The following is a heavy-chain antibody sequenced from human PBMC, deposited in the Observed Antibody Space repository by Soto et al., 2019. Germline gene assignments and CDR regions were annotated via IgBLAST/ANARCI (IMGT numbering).Heavy chain of an antibody. CDR2: MNPNSGNT. Sequence: ASVKVSCKASGYTFNSYDINWVRQATGQGLEWMGRMNPNSGNTDYAQRFQGRVTMTRDTSISTAYMELSSLRAEDTAVYYCAKDRNSDSPGPHNWGQGTLVTVSS. CDR1: GYTFNSYD. CDR3: AKDRNSDSPGPHN. D-gene: IGHD6-13*01. J-gene: IGHJ4*02. V-gene: IGHV1-8*01.